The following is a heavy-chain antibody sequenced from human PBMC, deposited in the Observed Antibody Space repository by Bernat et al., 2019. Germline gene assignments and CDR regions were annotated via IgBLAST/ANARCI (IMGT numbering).Heavy chain of an antibody. J-gene: IGHJ6*02. D-gene: IGHD2-2*01. V-gene: IGHV3-30-3*01. CDR1: GFTFSSYA. CDR2: ISYDGSNK. CDR3: ARGGGRHCISTSCYGIDDYYGMDV. Sequence: QVQLVESGGGVVQPGRSLRLSCAASGFTFSSYAMHWVRQAPGKGLEWVAVISYDGSNKYYADSVKGRFTISRDNSKNTLYLQMNSLRAEDTAVYYCARGGGRHCISTSCYGIDDYYGMDVWGQGTTVTVSS.